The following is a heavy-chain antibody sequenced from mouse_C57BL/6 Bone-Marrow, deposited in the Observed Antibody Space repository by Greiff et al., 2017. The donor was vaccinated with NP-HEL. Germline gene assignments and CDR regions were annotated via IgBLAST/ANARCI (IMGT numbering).Heavy chain of an antibody. CDR2: IWTGGGT. CDR3: ARKGYGYDEYYYAMDY. D-gene: IGHD2-2*01. J-gene: IGHJ4*01. Sequence: VQRVESEPGLVAPSQSLSITCTVSGFSLTSYAISWVRPPPGKGLEWLGVIWTGGGTNYNSALKSRLSISKDNSKSQVFLKMNRLQTDDTARYYCARKGYGYDEYYYAMDYWGQGTSVTVSS. CDR1: GFSLTSYA. V-gene: IGHV2-9-1*01.